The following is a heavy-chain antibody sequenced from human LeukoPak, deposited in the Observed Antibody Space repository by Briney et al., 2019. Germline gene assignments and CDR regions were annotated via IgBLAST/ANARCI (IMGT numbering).Heavy chain of an antibody. J-gene: IGHJ5*02. Sequence: ASVKVSCKASGYTFTGYYMHWVRQAPGQGLELMGWINPNSGGTNYAQKFQGRVTMTRDTSISTAYMELSRLRSDDTAVYYCARDHGDYPLGWFDPWGQGTLVTVSS. CDR3: ARDHGDYPLGWFDP. D-gene: IGHD4-17*01. CDR1: GYTFTGYY. V-gene: IGHV1-2*02. CDR2: INPNSGGT.